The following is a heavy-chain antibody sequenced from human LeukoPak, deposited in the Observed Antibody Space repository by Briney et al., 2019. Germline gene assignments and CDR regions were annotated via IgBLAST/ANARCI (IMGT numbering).Heavy chain of an antibody. V-gene: IGHV3-43*02. J-gene: IGHJ6*02. Sequence: GGPLRLSCTASGFTFHDSAMHWVRKVPGKGLDWVCLIRGDGGDTFYAHSEGGRLTISRESSKHSLYLQMKSLRTEGTGIYYCAKERLPGGLAVAGADDGWDVWGQGTTVTVSS. D-gene: IGHD6-19*01. CDR3: AKERLPGGLAVAGADDGWDV. CDR2: IRGDGGDT. CDR1: GFTFHDSA.